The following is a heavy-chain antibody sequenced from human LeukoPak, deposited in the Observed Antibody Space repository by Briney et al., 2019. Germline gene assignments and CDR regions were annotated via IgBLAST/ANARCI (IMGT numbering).Heavy chain of an antibody. Sequence: PSETLSLTCAVYGGSFSGYYWSWIRQPPGKGLEWIGEINHSGSTNYNPSLKSRVTISVDTSKNQFSLKLSSVTAADTAVYYCARLGNDYGDYHTDYWGQGTLVTVSS. CDR2: INHSGST. V-gene: IGHV4-34*01. J-gene: IGHJ4*02. CDR3: ARLGNDYGDYHTDY. D-gene: IGHD4-17*01. CDR1: GGSFSGYY.